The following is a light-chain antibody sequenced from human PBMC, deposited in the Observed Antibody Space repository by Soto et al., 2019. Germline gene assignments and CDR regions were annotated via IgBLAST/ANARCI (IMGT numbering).Light chain of an antibody. CDR2: DVS. CDR3: SSYTSSSTPYV. Sequence: QSVLTQPAPVSGSPGQSIPISCTGTSSDVGGYNYVSWYQQHPGKAPKLMIYDVSNRPSGVSNRFSGSKSGNTASLTISGLQAEDEADYYCSSYTSSSTPYVFGTGTKVTVL. J-gene: IGLJ1*01. CDR1: SSDVGGYNY. V-gene: IGLV2-14*01.